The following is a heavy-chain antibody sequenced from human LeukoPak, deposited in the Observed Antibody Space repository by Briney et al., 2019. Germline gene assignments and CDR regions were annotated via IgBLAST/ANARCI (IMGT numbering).Heavy chain of an antibody. J-gene: IGHJ4*02. CDR3: ARGTRITMIVVVITPPDY. CDR2: IYYSGST. Sequence: SETLSLTCTVSGGSISRSNSYWGWIRQPPGKGLEWIGSIYYSGSTYYNPSLKSRVTISVDASKNQFSLKLSSVTAADTAVYYCARGTRITMIVVVITPPDYWGQGTLVTVSS. D-gene: IGHD3-22*01. CDR1: GGSISRSNSY. V-gene: IGHV4-39*07.